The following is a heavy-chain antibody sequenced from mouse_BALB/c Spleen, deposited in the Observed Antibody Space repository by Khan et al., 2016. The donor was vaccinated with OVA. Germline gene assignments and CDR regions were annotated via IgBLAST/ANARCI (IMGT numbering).Heavy chain of an antibody. CDR2: IDPASGNA. Sequence: QLQQPGAEFVKPGASVKLSCTASGFNIKDTYMHWINQRPQQGLVWIGRIDPASGNARYDPKFQDKATIAADASSNTAYLQLSSLTSEDTAVYYCIRGAYSGLFAYWGQGTLVTVSA. V-gene: IGHV14-3*02. D-gene: IGHD2-10*01. J-gene: IGHJ3*01. CDR1: GFNIKDTY. CDR3: IRGAYSGLFAY.